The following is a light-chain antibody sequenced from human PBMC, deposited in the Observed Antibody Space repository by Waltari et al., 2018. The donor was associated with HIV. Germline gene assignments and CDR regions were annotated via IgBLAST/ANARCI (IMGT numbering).Light chain of an antibody. J-gene: IGKJ1*01. CDR1: QSFSTY. CDR2: GAS. V-gene: IGKV1-39*01. Sequence: DIQLTKSPPSLPASVGDRVTLPCRASQSFSTYVNWYQQKPGRAPSLLIFGASNVQTGVPSRFSGSGSGTLFRLTISALQPEDYATYFCQQTYDFPRTFGQGTTVDVK. CDR3: QQTYDFPRT.